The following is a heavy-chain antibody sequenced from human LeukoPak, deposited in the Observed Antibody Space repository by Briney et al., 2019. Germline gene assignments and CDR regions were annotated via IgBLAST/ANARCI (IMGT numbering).Heavy chain of an antibody. CDR2: INHSGSA. CDR3: AREDSGSYPKYYYYMDV. J-gene: IGHJ6*03. Sequence: PSETLSLTCAVYGGSFSGYYWSWIRQPPGKGLEWFGEINHSGSANYNPSLKSRVTISVDTSKNQFSLKVSSVTAADTAVYYCAREDSGSYPKYYYYMDVWGKGTTVTVSS. D-gene: IGHD1-26*01. CDR1: GGSFSGYY. V-gene: IGHV4-34*01.